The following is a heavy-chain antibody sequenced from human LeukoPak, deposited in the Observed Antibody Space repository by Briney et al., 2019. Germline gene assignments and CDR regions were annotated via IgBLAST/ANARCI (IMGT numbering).Heavy chain of an antibody. CDR2: IYYSGRT. Sequence: PSETLSLTCSVSGGSISSSSYYWGWIRQPPGKGLEWIGSIYYSGRTYYNPSLKSRVTMSVDTSKKQFSLKLSSVTAADTAVYYCARGARIQPRTGPRKERFARWNWFDPWGQGTLVTVSS. V-gene: IGHV4-39*01. D-gene: IGHD1-14*01. CDR1: GGSISSSSYY. J-gene: IGHJ5*02. CDR3: ARGARIQPRTGPRKERFARWNWFDP.